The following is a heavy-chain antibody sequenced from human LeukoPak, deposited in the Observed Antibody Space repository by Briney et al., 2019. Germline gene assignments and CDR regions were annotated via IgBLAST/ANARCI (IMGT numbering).Heavy chain of an antibody. Sequence: PGGSLRLSCAASGFSFSNYWMTWVRQGPGKGLEWIGEINHSGSTNYNPSLKSRVTISVDTSKNQFSLKLSSVTAADTAVYYCARVEYCGGDCCHFDYWGQGTLVTVSS. CDR3: ARVEYCGGDCCHFDY. D-gene: IGHD2-21*02. CDR2: INHSGST. J-gene: IGHJ4*02. CDR1: GFSFSNYW. V-gene: IGHV4-34*01.